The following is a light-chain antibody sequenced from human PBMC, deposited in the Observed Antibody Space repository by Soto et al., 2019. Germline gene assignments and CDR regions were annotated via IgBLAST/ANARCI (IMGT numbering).Light chain of an antibody. CDR2: DVS. J-gene: IGLJ1*01. V-gene: IGLV2-14*03. CDR1: KKEVGAYKP. Sequence: QSALTQPASVSGSPGQSITISCTGNKKEVGAYKPVSWYQHHPGKAPKLMIYDVSYRPSGVFNRFSGSQSGNTASLTISGLQPEDESDYYCSSSTTRGTRVFGTGTKVTVL. CDR3: SSSTTRGTRV.